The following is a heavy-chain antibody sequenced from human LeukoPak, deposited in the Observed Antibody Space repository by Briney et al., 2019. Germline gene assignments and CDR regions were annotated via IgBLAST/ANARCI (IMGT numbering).Heavy chain of an antibody. J-gene: IGHJ3*01. Sequence: PGGSLRLSCAASEFTFNNHDMHWVRQAPGKELEWVAAISYDGRNKYYADSVKGRFTISRDNSKNTLNLQMNSLRTEDTAVFYCAKPRDIDSWAFDVWGQGTMVTVSS. V-gene: IGHV3-30*18. CDR1: EFTFNNHD. CDR2: ISYDGRNK. CDR3: AKPRDIDSWAFDV. D-gene: IGHD2-15*01.